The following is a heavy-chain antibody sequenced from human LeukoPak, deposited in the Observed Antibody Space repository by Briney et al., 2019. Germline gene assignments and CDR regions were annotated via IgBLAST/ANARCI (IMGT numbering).Heavy chain of an antibody. Sequence: ASVMVSCKASGYTFINYYIHWVRQAPGQGLEWMGLINPGGGSTTYSQKFQGRVTMTRDTSTNTVYMELNSLRSEDTALYYCARARTGDSDYWGQGTLVTVSS. CDR1: GYTFINYY. J-gene: IGHJ4*02. CDR2: INPGGGST. V-gene: IGHV1-46*01. CDR3: ARARTGDSDY. D-gene: IGHD7-27*01.